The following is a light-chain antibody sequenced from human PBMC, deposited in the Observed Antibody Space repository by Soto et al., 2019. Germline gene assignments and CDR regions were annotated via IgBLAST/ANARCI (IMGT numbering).Light chain of an antibody. J-gene: IGLJ2*01. V-gene: IGLV2-23*02. CDR1: SSDVGSYNF. CDR2: EVS. Sequence: QSALTQPASASGSPGQSITISCTGTSSDVGSYNFVSWYQQHPGKAPTVLIYEVSKLPSGVSSRFSGSKSAYTASLTISGLQAEDEADYYCCSYAGVGTFEVLFGGGTKLTVL. CDR3: CSYAGVGTFEVL.